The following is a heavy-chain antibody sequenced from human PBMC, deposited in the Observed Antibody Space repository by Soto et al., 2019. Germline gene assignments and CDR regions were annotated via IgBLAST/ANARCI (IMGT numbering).Heavy chain of an antibody. CDR1: GFTFSSYG. CDR2: IWYDGSNK. V-gene: IGHV3-33*01. J-gene: IGHJ6*03. Sequence: GGSLRLSCAASGFTFSSYGMHWVRQAPGKGLEWVAVIWYDGSNKYYADSVKGRFTISRDNSKNTLYLQMNSLRAEDTAVYYCARDAYGSGSLDYYYYYMDVWGKGTTVTVSS. D-gene: IGHD3-10*01. CDR3: ARDAYGSGSLDYYYYYMDV.